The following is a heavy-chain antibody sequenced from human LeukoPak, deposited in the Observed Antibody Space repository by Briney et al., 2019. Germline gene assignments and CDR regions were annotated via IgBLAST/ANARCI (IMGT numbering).Heavy chain of an antibody. CDR1: GGSISSYY. CDR2: IYDSGST. V-gene: IGHV4-59*01. D-gene: IGHD3-10*01. Sequence: SETLSLTCTVPGGSISSYYWSWFRQPPGKGLEWIGYIYDSGSTNYNPSLKSRVTISVATSKNQFSLKLSSVTAADTAVYYCARGVVRGASDAFDIWGQGTMVTVSS. J-gene: IGHJ3*02. CDR3: ARGVVRGASDAFDI.